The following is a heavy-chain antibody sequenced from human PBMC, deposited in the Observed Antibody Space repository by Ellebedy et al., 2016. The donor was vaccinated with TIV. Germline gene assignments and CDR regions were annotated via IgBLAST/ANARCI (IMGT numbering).Heavy chain of an antibody. CDR2: IYNSVIT. Sequence: MPSETLSLTCTVSGGSISSNYWDWIRQPPGKGLEWIGYIYNSVITNYNPSLKSRVTMSVDTSKRQLSLRLSSVTAADTAVYYCARDLTDFGDYVGSDLWGQGTLVTVSS. CDR1: GGSISSNY. J-gene: IGHJ5*02. CDR3: ARDLTDFGDYVGSDL. V-gene: IGHV4-59*12. D-gene: IGHD4-17*01.